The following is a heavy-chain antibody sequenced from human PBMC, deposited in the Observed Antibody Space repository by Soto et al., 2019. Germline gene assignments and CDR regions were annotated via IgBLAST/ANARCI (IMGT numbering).Heavy chain of an antibody. CDR2: INPNSGGT. J-gene: IGHJ5*02. V-gene: IGHV1-2*02. Sequence: GXSVKVSCQAAGYPFTGYYMHWVRQAPGQGLEWMGWINPNSGGTNYAQKFQGRVTMTRDTSISTAYMELSRLRSDDTAVYYCARGGTYNWFDPWGQGTLVTVSS. D-gene: IGHD3-16*01. CDR3: ARGGTYNWFDP. CDR1: GYPFTGYY.